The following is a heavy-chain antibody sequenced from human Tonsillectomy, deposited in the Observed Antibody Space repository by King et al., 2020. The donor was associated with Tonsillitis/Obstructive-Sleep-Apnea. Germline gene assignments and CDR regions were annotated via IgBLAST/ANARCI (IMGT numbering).Heavy chain of an antibody. CDR3: AREIATDAFDI. J-gene: IGHJ3*02. V-gene: IGHV4-34*01. Sequence: VQLQQWGAGLLKPSETLSLTCAVYGGSFSGYYWSWIRQSPGNGLEWIGEIDHTGSTNYNPSLKSRVTISTDTSKTQFSLKLTSMTAADTAVYYCAREIATDAFDIWGQGTMVTVSS. CDR1: GGSFSGYY. D-gene: IGHD2-21*01. CDR2: IDHTGST.